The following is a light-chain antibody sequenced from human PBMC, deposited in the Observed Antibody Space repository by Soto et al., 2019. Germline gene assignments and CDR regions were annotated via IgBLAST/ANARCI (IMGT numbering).Light chain of an antibody. CDR1: SSDVGNYNL. CDR3: CSYAGSSTYV. J-gene: IGLJ1*01. V-gene: IGLV2-23*01. Sequence: QSVLTQPASVSGSPGQSITISCTGTSSDVGNYNLVSWYQQHPGKAPKLMIYEGSKRPSGVSNRFSGSKSRNTASLTISILQAEDEADYYCCSYAGSSTYVFGTGTKVTVL. CDR2: EGS.